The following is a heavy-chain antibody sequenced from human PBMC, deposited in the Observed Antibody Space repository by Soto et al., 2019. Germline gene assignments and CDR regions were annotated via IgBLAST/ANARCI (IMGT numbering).Heavy chain of an antibody. CDR1: GFTFSSYA. J-gene: IGHJ4*02. Sequence: QVQLVESGGGVVQPGRSLRLSCAASGFTFSSYAMHWVRQAPGKGLEWVAVISYDGSNKYYADSVKGRFTISRDNSKNTLYLQMNSLRAEDTAVYYCARTYDDYGDYWGQGTLVTVSS. V-gene: IGHV3-30-3*01. CDR3: ARTYDDYGDY. CDR2: ISYDGSNK. D-gene: IGHD3-16*01.